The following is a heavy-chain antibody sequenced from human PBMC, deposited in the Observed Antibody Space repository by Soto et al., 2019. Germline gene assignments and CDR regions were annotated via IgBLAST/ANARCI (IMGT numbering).Heavy chain of an antibody. CDR2: ISYDGSNK. CDR1: GFTFSSYA. Sequence: VQLLESGGGLVQPGGSLRLSCAASGFTFSSYAMSWVRQAPGKGLEWVAVISYDGSNKYYADSVKGRFTISRDNSKNTLYLQMNSLRAEDTAVYYCARTIVGATIWGQGTMVTVSS. J-gene: IGHJ3*02. V-gene: IGHV3-30-3*01. CDR3: ARTIVGATI. D-gene: IGHD1-26*01.